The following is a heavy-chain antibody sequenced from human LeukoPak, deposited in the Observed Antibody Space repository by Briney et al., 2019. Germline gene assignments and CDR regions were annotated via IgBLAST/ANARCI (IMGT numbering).Heavy chain of an antibody. V-gene: IGHV3-23*01. Sequence: GGSLRLSCAASGFTFSSYAMNWGRQAPGKGVEGVSHISGSGISTYYADSVKGRFTISRDNSKNTLYLQMNSLRAEDTAVYYCAKAYSSSWYSHLDYWGQGTLVTVSS. J-gene: IGHJ4*02. CDR2: ISGSGIST. CDR1: GFTFSSYA. CDR3: AKAYSSSWYSHLDY. D-gene: IGHD6-13*01.